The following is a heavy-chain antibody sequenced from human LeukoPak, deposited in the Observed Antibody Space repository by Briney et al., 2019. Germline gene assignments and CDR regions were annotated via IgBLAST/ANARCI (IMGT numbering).Heavy chain of an antibody. J-gene: IGHJ4*02. D-gene: IGHD6-6*01. V-gene: IGHV3-9*01. Sequence: GRSLRLSCAASGFTFDDYAMHWVRQAPGKGLEWVSGISWNSGSIGYADSVKGRFTISRDNAKNSLYLQMNSLRAEDTALYYCAKDHHLYSSSSLFGHWGQGTLVTVSS. CDR1: GFTFDDYA. CDR3: AKDHHLYSSSSLFGH. CDR2: ISWNSGSI.